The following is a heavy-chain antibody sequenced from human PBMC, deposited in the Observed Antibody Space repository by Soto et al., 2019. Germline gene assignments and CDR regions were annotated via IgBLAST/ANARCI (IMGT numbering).Heavy chain of an antibody. CDR3: ARHTYQGYGFWSGYSSWFDS. J-gene: IGHJ5*01. D-gene: IGHD3-3*01. V-gene: IGHV4-39*01. Sequence: PSETLSLTCTVSGGSISSSSDYCAWIRQPPGKGLEWIGSINYNENTYYNPSLKSRVTISVDTSRSQFSLILSSVTAADTAVYYCARHTYQGYGFWSGYSSWFDSWGQGTLVTVSS. CDR1: GGSISSSSDY. CDR2: INYNENT.